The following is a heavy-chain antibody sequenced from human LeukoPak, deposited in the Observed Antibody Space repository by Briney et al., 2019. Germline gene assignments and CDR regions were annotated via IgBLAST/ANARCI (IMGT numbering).Heavy chain of an antibody. CDR2: ISYDGSYK. CDR3: AKDTTTVYAFDI. V-gene: IGHV3-30*18. CDR1: GFSFSNYG. Sequence: PGRSLRLSCAASGFSFSNYGMHWVRQAPGKGLEWVALISYDGSYKYYADSVKGRFTISRDNSKNTLYLQMNSLRAEDTAVYYCAKDTTTVYAFDIWGQGTMVTVSS. J-gene: IGHJ3*02. D-gene: IGHD4-17*01.